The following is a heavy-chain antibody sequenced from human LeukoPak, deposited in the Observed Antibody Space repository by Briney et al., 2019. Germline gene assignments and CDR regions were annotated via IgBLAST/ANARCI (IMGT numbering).Heavy chain of an antibody. Sequence: SETLSLTCAVYGGSFSGYYWSWIRQPPGKGLEWIGESKHSGGTNYNPSLKSRVTISVDTSKKQFSLTLISVTAADTAVYYCARGQWEVRGIIITQLDYWGQGTLVTVSS. CDR1: GGSFSGYY. CDR2: SKHSGGT. D-gene: IGHD3-10*01. V-gene: IGHV4-34*01. CDR3: ARGQWEVRGIIITQLDY. J-gene: IGHJ4*02.